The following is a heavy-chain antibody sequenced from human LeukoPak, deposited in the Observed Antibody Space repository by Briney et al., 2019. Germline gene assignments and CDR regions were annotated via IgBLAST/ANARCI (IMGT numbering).Heavy chain of an antibody. CDR1: GGSISSGGYY. J-gene: IGHJ5*02. Sequence: SETLSLTCTVPGGSISSGGYYWSWIRQHPGKGLEWIGYIYYSGSTYYNPSLKSRVTISVDTSKNQFSLKLSSVTAADTAVYYCARDLRYYGSGSYSWFDPWGQGTLVTVSS. CDR3: ARDLRYYGSGSYSWFDP. D-gene: IGHD3-10*01. CDR2: IYYSGST. V-gene: IGHV4-31*03.